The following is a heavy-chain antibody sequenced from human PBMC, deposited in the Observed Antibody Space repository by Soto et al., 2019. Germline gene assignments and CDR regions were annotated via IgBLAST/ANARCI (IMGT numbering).Heavy chain of an antibody. CDR2: IWYDGSNK. V-gene: IGHV3-33*01. CDR1: GFTFSSYG. J-gene: IGHJ6*02. CDR3: ARGALAAAGYYGMVV. D-gene: IGHD6-13*01. Sequence: QVQLVESGGGVVQPGRSLRLSCAASGFTFSSYGMHWVRQAPGKGLEWVAVIWYDGSNKYYADSVKGRFTSSRDNSKYTLYLQMNSLRAEDTAVYYCARGALAAAGYYGMVVWGQGTTVTVSS.